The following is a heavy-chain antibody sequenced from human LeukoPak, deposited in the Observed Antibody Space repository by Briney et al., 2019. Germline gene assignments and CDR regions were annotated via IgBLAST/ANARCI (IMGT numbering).Heavy chain of an antibody. Sequence: GESLKISCKGSGYSFTSYWIGWVRQMPGKGLEWMGIIYPGDSDTRYSPSFQGQVTISTDKSISTAYLQWSSLKASDTAMYYCARHSDYYDSSGYLDYWGQGTLVTVSS. CDR2: IYPGDSDT. V-gene: IGHV5-51*01. J-gene: IGHJ4*02. CDR3: ARHSDYYDSSGYLDY. CDR1: GYSFTSYW. D-gene: IGHD3-22*01.